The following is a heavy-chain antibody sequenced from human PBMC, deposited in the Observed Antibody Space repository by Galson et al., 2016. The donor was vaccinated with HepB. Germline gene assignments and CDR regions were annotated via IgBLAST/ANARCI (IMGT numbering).Heavy chain of an antibody. V-gene: IGHV1-69*01. J-gene: IGHJ4*02. CDR3: ARSGDYSNFDY. CDR1: GGTSSNFA. Sequence: SGGTSSNFALSWVRQAPGQGLECMGGIIPIFGTANYAQNFQGRVTITADESTNTVYLEMTSLRTEDTAVYYCARSGDYSNFDYWGQGTLVTVSS. CDR2: IIPIFGTA. D-gene: IGHD4-17*01.